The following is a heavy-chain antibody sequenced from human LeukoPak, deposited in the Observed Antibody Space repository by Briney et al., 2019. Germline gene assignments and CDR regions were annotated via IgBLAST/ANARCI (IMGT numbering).Heavy chain of an antibody. Sequence: SETLSLTCTVSGGSISSGDYYWSWIRQPPGKGLEWIGYIYYSGSTYYNPSLKSRVTISVDTSKNQFSLKLSSVTAADTAVYYCARERVSDPIARYFDYWGQGTLVTVSS. CDR3: ARERVSDPIARYFDY. J-gene: IGHJ4*02. CDR1: GGSISSGDYY. V-gene: IGHV4-30-4*08. CDR2: IYYSGST. D-gene: IGHD2-21*02.